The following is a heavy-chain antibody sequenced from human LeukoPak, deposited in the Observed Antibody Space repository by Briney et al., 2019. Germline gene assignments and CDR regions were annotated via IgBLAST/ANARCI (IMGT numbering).Heavy chain of an antibody. CDR2: ISDGTAGT. V-gene: IGHV3-23*01. CDR3: ARASGLRSFTLIS. J-gene: IGHJ5*02. CDR1: GFTFTSYA. Sequence: GGSLRLSCAASGFTFTSYAMNWVRQAPGKGLEWVSRISDGTAGTYYADSVKGRFTISRDNSKSTLCLQMNSLRAEDTAVYYCARASGLRSFTLISWGLGTLVTVSS. D-gene: IGHD3-3*01.